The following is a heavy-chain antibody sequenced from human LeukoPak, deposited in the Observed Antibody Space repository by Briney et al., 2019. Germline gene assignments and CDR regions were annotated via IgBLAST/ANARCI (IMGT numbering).Heavy chain of an antibody. CDR2: IYTSGST. CDR1: GGSISSGSYY. D-gene: IGHD3-3*01. Sequence: SQTLSLTCTVSGGSISSGSYYWSWIRQPAGKGLEWIGRIYTSGSTNYNPSLKSRVTISVDTSKNQFSLKLSSVTAADTAVYYCARDFAITIFGVVIMYDAFDIWGQGTMVTVSS. V-gene: IGHV4-61*02. CDR3: ARDFAITIFGVVIMYDAFDI. J-gene: IGHJ3*02.